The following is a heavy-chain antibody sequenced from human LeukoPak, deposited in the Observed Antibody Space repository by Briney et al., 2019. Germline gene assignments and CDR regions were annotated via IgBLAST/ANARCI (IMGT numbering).Heavy chain of an antibody. CDR3: AKGPLGFGLLVY. J-gene: IGHJ4*02. D-gene: IGHD3-10*01. V-gene: IGHV3-30*18. CDR2: ISYDGSNK. CDR1: GFTFSSYG. Sequence: GGSLRLSCAASGFTFSSYGMHWVRQAPGKGLEWVAVISYDGSNKYYADSVKGRFTISRDNSKNTLYLQMNSLRAEDTAVYYCAKGPLGFGLLVYWGQGTLVTVSS.